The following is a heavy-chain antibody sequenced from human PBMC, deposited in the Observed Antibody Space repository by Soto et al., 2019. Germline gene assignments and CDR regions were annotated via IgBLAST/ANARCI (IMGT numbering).Heavy chain of an antibody. CDR2: ISYDGSNK. J-gene: IGHJ4*02. Sequence: GGSLRLSCAASGFAFNTYSMHWVRQAPGRGLEWVAVISYDGSNKFYADSVKGRFTISRDNSKNTLYLEMNSLRGEDTAVYYCAKVSPMGYFFDFWGQGTLVTAPQ. CDR1: GFAFNTYS. V-gene: IGHV3-30-3*01. CDR3: AKVSPMGYFFDF.